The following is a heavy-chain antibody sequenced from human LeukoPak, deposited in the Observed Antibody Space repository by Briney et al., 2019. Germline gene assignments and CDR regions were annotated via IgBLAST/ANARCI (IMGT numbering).Heavy chain of an antibody. V-gene: IGHV3-7*05. CDR1: GFTFSSYW. J-gene: IGHJ4*02. Sequence: GGSLRLSCAASGFTFSSYWMSWVRQAPGKGLEWVANIKQDGSERYYVDSVKGRFTISRDNAKNSLYLQMSSLRAEDTAVYYCARGSRDGYTDFFDSWAREPWSPSPQ. CDR3: ARGSRDGYTDFFDS. D-gene: IGHD5-24*01. CDR2: IKQDGSER.